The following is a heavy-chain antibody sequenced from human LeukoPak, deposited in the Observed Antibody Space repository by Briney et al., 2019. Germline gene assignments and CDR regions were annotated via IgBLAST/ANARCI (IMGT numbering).Heavy chain of an antibody. Sequence: ASVKVSCKASGYTFTSYDINWVRQATGQGLEWMGWMSPNSGNTGYAQKFQGRVTMTRNTSISTAYMELSSLRSEDTAVYYCARGHHRAAAGTRRVGYYYYGMDVWGQGTTVTVSS. V-gene: IGHV1-8*01. D-gene: IGHD6-13*01. J-gene: IGHJ6*02. CDR3: ARGHHRAAAGTRRVGYYYYGMDV. CDR2: MSPNSGNT. CDR1: GYTFTSYD.